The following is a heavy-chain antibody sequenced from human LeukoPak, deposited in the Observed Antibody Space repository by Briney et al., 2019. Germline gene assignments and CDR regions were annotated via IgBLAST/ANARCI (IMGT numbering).Heavy chain of an antibody. J-gene: IGHJ4*02. CDR2: ISGSGGST. CDR1: GFTFSSYA. CDR3: AKMYYYDGSGYSDY. Sequence: GGSLRLSCAASGFTFSSYAMSWVRQAPGKGLEWVSAISGSGGSTYYADSVKGRFTISRDNSKNTLYLQMNSLRGEDTAIYYCAKMYYYDGSGYSDYWGQGTLVTVSS. D-gene: IGHD3-22*01. V-gene: IGHV3-23*01.